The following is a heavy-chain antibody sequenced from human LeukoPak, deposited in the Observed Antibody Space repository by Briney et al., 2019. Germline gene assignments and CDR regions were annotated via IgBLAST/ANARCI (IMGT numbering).Heavy chain of an antibody. V-gene: IGHV1-69*05. D-gene: IGHD2-15*01. CDR2: IIPIFGTA. J-gene: IGHJ4*02. Sequence: SVKVSCKASGGTFSSYAISWVRQAPGQGLEWMGGIIPIFGTANYAQKFQGRVTITTDESTSTAYMELSSLRSEDTAVYYCARDPYCSGGSCYSLEDDYWGQGTLVTVSS. CDR3: ARDPYCSGGSCYSLEDDY. CDR1: GGTFSSYA.